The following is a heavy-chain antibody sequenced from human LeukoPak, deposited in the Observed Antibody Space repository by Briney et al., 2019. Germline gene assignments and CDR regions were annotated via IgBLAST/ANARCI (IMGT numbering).Heavy chain of an antibody. CDR3: ARENCSGGSCYSIYYYYYMDV. J-gene: IGHJ6*03. CDR1: GGSISSSTYY. V-gene: IGHV4-39*07. D-gene: IGHD2-15*01. Sequence: SETLSLTCTVSGGSISSSTYYWGWIRQPPGKGLEWIGSIYYSGSTYYNPSLKSRVTISVDTSKNQFSLKLSSVTAADTAVYYCARENCSGGSCYSIYYYYYMDVWGKGTTVTVSS. CDR2: IYYSGST.